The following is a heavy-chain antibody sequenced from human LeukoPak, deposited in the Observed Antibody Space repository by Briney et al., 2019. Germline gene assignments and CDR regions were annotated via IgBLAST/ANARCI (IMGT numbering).Heavy chain of an antibody. J-gene: IGHJ5*01. D-gene: IGHD3-10*01. CDR1: VGSMSGHF. V-gene: IGHV4-59*11. Sequence: SETLSLTCNVSVGSMSGHFWIWFRQPPGKGLEWIGHRDDSGRSNYNPSLRSRVTISIDTSKNQFSLELNSVTAADTADYYCARAPVVRGVFGWFDFWGQGVLVTVSS. CDR3: ARAPVVRGVFGWFDF. CDR2: RDDSGRS.